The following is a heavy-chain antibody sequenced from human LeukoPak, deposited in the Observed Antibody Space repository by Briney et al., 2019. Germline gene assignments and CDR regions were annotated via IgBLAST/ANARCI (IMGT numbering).Heavy chain of an antibody. V-gene: IGHV3-53*01. CDR2: IYSGGST. Sequence: GGSLRLSCATSGFSVSSNYMNWVRQAPGKGLEWVSLIYSGGSTYYADSVKGRFTISRDNSKNTLYLQMNSLRAEDTAVYFCARVRYYGSGSPYAFDVWGQGTMVTVSS. CDR1: GFSVSSNY. J-gene: IGHJ3*01. CDR3: ARVRYYGSGSPYAFDV. D-gene: IGHD3-10*01.